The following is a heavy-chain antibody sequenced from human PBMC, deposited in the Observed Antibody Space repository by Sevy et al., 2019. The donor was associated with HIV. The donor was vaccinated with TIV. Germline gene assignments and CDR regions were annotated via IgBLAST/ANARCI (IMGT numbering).Heavy chain of an antibody. Sequence: GGSLRRSCAASGFTFSRYAMHWVRQAPGKGLEWLAVISYDGSTKYYTDSVKGQFTISRDNSKNTLYLQMNSLKVEDTAVYYGARVKGADSVGYYGMDVWGQGTTVTVSS. CDR1: GFTFSRYA. J-gene: IGHJ6*02. D-gene: IGHD5-18*01. CDR2: ISYDGSTK. V-gene: IGHV3-30-3*01. CDR3: ARVKGADSVGYYGMDV.